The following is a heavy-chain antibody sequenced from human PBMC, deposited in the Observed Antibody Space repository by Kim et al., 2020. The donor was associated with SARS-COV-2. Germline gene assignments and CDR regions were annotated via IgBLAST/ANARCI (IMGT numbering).Heavy chain of an antibody. CDR1: GFTFSDYY. CDR2: ISSSGSTI. Sequence: GGSLRLSCAASGFTFSDYYMSWIRQAPGKGLEWVSYISSSGSTIYYADSVKGRFTISRDNAKNSLYLQMNSLRAEDTAVYYCARDRGALVVGDFRYYYDSSGYHDAFDIWGQGTMVTVSS. V-gene: IGHV3-11*01. J-gene: IGHJ3*02. CDR3: ARDRGALVVGDFRYYYDSSGYHDAFDI. D-gene: IGHD3-22*01.